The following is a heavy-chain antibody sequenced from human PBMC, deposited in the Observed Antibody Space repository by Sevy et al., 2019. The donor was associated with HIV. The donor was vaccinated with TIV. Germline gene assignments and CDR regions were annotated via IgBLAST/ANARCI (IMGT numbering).Heavy chain of an antibody. CDR1: GFTFSSYW. D-gene: IGHD2-2*02. Sequence: GGSLRLSCAASGFTFSSYWMSWVRQAPGKGLEWVANIKQDGSEKYYVDSVKGRFTISRDNAKNSLYLQMNSLRAEDTAVYYCARDVGRVIVVVPAAILDYYYGMDVWGQGTTVTVSS. CDR3: ARDVGRVIVVVPAAILDYYYGMDV. J-gene: IGHJ6*02. V-gene: IGHV3-7*01. CDR2: IKQDGSEK.